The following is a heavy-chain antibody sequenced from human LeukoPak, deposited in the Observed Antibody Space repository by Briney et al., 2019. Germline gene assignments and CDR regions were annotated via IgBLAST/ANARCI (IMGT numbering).Heavy chain of an antibody. D-gene: IGHD4-17*01. J-gene: IGHJ4*02. CDR1: GFTVSNNY. CDR3: AKEGGHDYGDYHPGY. V-gene: IGHV3-23*01. CDR2: LSGSGVST. Sequence: GGSLRLSCAASGFTVSNNYMSWVRQAPGKGLEWVSALSGSGVSTYYADSVKGRFTISRDNSKNTLYLQINSLRAEDTAVYYCAKEGGHDYGDYHPGYWGQGTLVTVSS.